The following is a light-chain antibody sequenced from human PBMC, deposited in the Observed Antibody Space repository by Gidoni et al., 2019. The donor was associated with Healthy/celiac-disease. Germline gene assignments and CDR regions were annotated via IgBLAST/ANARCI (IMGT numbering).Light chain of an antibody. V-gene: IGKV3-20*01. CDR3: QQYGSSRFT. J-gene: IGKJ3*01. CDR2: GAS. Sequence: GTLSLSPGERATLSCRASQSVSSSYLAWYQQKPGQAPRLLIYGASSRATGIPDRFSGSGSGTDFTLTISRLEPEDFAVYYCQQYGSSRFTFGPGTKVDIK. CDR1: QSVSSSY.